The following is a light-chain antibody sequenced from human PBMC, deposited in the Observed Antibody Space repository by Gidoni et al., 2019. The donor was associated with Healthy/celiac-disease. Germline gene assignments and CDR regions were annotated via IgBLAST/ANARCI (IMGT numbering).Light chain of an antibody. J-gene: IGKJ1*01. V-gene: IGKV1-39*01. CDR1: QSINRF. Sequence: IQMTQSPSSLSASVGDRVTITCRASQSINRFLNWYQQKSGKAPKLLIYAASTLQGGVPSRFGGSGSGTDFTLIISRLQHEDFASDYYQQSYNTRWTFGQGTKV. CDR3: QQSYNTRWT. CDR2: AAS.